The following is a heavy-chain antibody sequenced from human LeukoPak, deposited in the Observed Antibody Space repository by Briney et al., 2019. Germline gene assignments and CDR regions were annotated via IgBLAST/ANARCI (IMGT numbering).Heavy chain of an antibody. D-gene: IGHD6-13*01. CDR1: GGSISSSYY. CDR3: ASARIAAAGAFDY. V-gene: IGHV4-61*01. Sequence: SETRSLTCTVSGGSISSSYYWSWIRQPPGKGLEWIGYIYYSGSTNYNPSLKSRVTISVDTSKNQFSLKLSSVTAADTAVYYCASARIAAAGAFDYWGQGTLVTVSS. J-gene: IGHJ4*02. CDR2: IYYSGST.